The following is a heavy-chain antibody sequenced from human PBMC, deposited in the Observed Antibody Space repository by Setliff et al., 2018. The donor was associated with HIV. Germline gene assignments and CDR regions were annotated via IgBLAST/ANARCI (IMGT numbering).Heavy chain of an antibody. J-gene: IGHJ4*02. Sequence: GGSLRLSCAASGFTFNTYAMTWLRQAPGKGLDWVSSIITNGGTTFYADSVKGRFTISRDNSNNMLYLEMNNLRAEDTALYYCTRDLTLFKLWGQGTLVTGSA. CDR3: TRDLTLFKL. CDR1: GFTFNTYA. V-gene: IGHV3-23*01. D-gene: IGHD3-10*02. CDR2: IITNGGTT.